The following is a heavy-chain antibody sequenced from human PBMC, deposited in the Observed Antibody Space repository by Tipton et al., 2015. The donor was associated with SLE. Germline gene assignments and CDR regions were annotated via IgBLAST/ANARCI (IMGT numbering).Heavy chain of an antibody. V-gene: IGHV4-31*03. CDR3: ARDPAARRGMDV. J-gene: IGHJ6*02. CDR2: IDYSGST. Sequence: TLSLTCTVSGGSISSGGYYWSWIRQHPGKGLEWIGYIDYSGSTYYNPSLKSRVTISVDTSKNQFSLKLSSVTAADTAVYYCARDPAARRGMDVWGQGTTVTVSS. CDR1: GGSISSGGYY. D-gene: IGHD6-6*01.